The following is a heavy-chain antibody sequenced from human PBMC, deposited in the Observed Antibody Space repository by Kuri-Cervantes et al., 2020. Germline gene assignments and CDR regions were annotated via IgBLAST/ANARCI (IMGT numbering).Heavy chain of an antibody. Sequence: SVKVSCKASEFTFTSSAVQWVRQARGQRLEWIGWIVVGSGNTNYAQKFQERVTITRDMSTSTAYMELSSLRSEDTAVYYCAADQEGGSGSYYPGGGDYWGQGTLVTVSS. CDR1: EFTFTSSA. CDR3: AADQEGGSGSYYPGGGDY. CDR2: IVVGSGNT. J-gene: IGHJ4*02. V-gene: IGHV1-58*01. D-gene: IGHD3-10*01.